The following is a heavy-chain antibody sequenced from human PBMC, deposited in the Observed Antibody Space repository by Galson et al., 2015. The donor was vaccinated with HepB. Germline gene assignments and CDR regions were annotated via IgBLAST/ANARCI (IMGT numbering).Heavy chain of an antibody. J-gene: IGHJ4*02. Sequence: SLRLSCAVSGFTFGDYAMSWFRQAPGKGLEWVGFIRSKTYGGTTEYAASVNGRFSISRDDSKSTAYLQMNSLKTDDTAVYYCTRGPRVTTVVNGGAFDYWGQGTLVTVSS. D-gene: IGHD4-23*01. V-gene: IGHV3-49*03. CDR1: GFTFGDYA. CDR2: IRSKTYGGTT. CDR3: TRGPRVTTVVNGGAFDY.